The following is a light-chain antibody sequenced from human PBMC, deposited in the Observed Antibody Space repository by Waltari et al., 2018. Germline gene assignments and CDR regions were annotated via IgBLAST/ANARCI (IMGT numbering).Light chain of an antibody. Sequence: DIQMTQSPSTLSASIGDRVTIPCRASQSIIGRLAWYQRKPGKAPKLLICDASSLEYGVPSRFSGSGYGTEFTLTISSLQPDDSATYYCQQYHTYKMFGQGTKVEI. J-gene: IGKJ1*01. CDR3: QQYHTYKM. CDR1: QSIIGR. V-gene: IGKV1-5*01. CDR2: DAS.